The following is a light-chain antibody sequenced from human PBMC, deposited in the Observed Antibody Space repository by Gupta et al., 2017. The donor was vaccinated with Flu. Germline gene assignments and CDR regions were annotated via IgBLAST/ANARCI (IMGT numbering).Light chain of an antibody. CDR1: QSVSSN. J-gene: IGKJ2*03. CDR2: GAT. CDR3: QQYNNWPPYS. Sequence: IVMTQSPATLSVSPGERATRSCRASQSVSSNLAWYQQKPGQAPRLLIYGATTRATGIPARFSGSGSGTEFTLTISSLQSEDFAVYYCQQYNNWPPYSFGQGTKLEIK. V-gene: IGKV3-15*01.